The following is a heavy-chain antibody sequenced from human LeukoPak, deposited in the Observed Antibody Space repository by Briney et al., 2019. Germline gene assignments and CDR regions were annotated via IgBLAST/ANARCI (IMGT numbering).Heavy chain of an antibody. J-gene: IGHJ4*02. CDR2: ISAYNGNT. Sequence: AAVKVSCKASGYTFTSYGISWLRQAPAQGLEWVGWISAYNGNTNYAQELQGRVTMTTDKATNTAYMELRSLRSDDTAVSYCARDKLWFDYWGQGTLVTVSS. V-gene: IGHV1-18*01. CDR3: ARDKLWFDY. CDR1: GYTFTSYG. D-gene: IGHD5-18*01.